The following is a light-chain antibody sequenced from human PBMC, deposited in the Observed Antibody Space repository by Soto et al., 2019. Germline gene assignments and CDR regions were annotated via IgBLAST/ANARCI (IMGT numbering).Light chain of an antibody. CDR2: GNS. V-gene: IGLV1-40*01. Sequence: QSVLTQPPSVSGAPGQRVTISCTGSSSNIGAGYDVHWYQQLPGTAPKLLIYGNSNRPSGVPDRFSASKSGTSVSLAITGLQADDEAECYCQSYDSSLSVVFGGGTKVTVL. CDR3: QSYDSSLSVV. CDR1: SSNIGAGYD. J-gene: IGLJ2*01.